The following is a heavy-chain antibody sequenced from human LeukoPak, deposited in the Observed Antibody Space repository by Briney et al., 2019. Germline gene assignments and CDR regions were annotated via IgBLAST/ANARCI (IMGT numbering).Heavy chain of an antibody. D-gene: IGHD3-16*02. CDR1: GYTFTGYY. CDR3: ARAGLRLRLGELSLERNWFDP. V-gene: IGHV1-2*02. J-gene: IGHJ5*02. CDR2: INPKSGGT. Sequence: ASVKVSCKASGYTFTGYYMHWVRQAPGQGLEWMGWINPKSGGTNYAQKFQGRVTMTRDTSISTAYMELSRLRSDDTAVYYCARAGLRLRLGELSLERNWFDPWGQGTLVTVSS.